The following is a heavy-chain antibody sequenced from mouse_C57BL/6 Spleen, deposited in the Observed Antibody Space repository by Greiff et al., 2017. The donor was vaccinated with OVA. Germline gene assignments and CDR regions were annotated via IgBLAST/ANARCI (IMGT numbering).Heavy chain of an antibody. CDR1: GYTFTDYY. CDR2: INPNNGGT. D-gene: IGHD4-1*02. CDR3: ARRRTNWDSFDY. V-gene: IGHV1-26*01. Sequence: VQLQQSGPELVKPGASVKISCKASGYTFTDYYMNWVKQSHGKSLEWIGDINPNNGGTSYNQKFKGKATLTVDKSSSTAYMELRSLTSEDSAVYYCARRRTNWDSFDYWGQGTTLTVSS. J-gene: IGHJ2*01.